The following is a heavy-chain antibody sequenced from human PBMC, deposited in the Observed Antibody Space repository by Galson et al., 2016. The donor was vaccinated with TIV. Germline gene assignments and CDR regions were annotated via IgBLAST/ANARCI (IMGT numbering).Heavy chain of an antibody. Sequence: VKVSCKVSGYIFAERFIHWVRQAPGERPEWVGRVDPDNGETLYAEKFQGRVTMAADTSGDTAFMELSNLRSEDTAFFYCTTGGGSSGSYYFDFWAWERWSPSP. CDR3: TTGGGSSGSYYFDF. CDR2: VDPDNGET. V-gene: IGHV1-69-2*01. J-gene: IGHJ4*02. D-gene: IGHD5-12*01. CDR1: GYIFAERF.